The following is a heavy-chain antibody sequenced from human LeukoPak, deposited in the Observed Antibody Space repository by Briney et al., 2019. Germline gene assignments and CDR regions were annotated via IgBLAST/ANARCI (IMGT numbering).Heavy chain of an antibody. Sequence: SSVKVSCKASGGTFSSYAISWVRQAPGQGLEWMGGIIPIFGTANYAQKFQGRVTITADESTSTAYMELSSLRSEDTAVYYCARDFPYGSGSYLDYWGQGTLVTVSS. CDR3: ARDFPYGSGSYLDY. CDR1: GGTFSSYA. J-gene: IGHJ4*02. V-gene: IGHV1-69*01. CDR2: IIPIFGTA. D-gene: IGHD3-10*01.